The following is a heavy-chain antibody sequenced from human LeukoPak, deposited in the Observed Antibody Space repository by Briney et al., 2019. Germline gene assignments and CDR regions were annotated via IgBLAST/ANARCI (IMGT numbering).Heavy chain of an antibody. CDR3: ARVSSTGFDP. J-gene: IGHJ5*02. CDR1: GYTFTNYA. CDR2: INAGNGNR. V-gene: IGHV1-3*01. D-gene: IGHD1-1*01. Sequence: ASVKVSCKASGYTFTNYALHWVRQAPGQRLEWMGWINAGNGNREYSQNFQGRVTLTRDTSASTAYMGLSSLRSEDAAVYYCARVSSTGFDPWGQGSLVTVSS.